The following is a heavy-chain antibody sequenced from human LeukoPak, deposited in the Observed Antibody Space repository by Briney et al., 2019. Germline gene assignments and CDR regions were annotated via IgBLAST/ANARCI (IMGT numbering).Heavy chain of an antibody. V-gene: IGHV1-69*04. Sequence: GASVKVSCKVSGGTFSSYAISWVRQAPGQGLEWMGRIIPILGIANYAQKFQGRVTITADKSTSTAYMELSSLRSEDTAVYYCARGSPVSSFGAFDIWGQGTMVTVSS. CDR2: IIPILGIA. J-gene: IGHJ3*02. D-gene: IGHD3-16*01. CDR1: GGTFSSYA. CDR3: ARGSPVSSFGAFDI.